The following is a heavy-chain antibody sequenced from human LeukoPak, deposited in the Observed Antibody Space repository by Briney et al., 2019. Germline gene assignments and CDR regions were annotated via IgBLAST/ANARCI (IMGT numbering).Heavy chain of an antibody. CDR1: GGSISSYY. V-gene: IGHV4-4*07. J-gene: IGHJ4*02. Sequence: PSETLSLTCTVSGGSISSYYWTWLRQPAGKGLEWIGRIYSSGSTNYNPSLESRVTMSVDTSKNQFSLRPSSVTAADTAVYYCARAGSGWSFDSWGQGTLATVSS. CDR3: ARAGSGWSFDS. CDR2: IYSSGST. D-gene: IGHD6-19*01.